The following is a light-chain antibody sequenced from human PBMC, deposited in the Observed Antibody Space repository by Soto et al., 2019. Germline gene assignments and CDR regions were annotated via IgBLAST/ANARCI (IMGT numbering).Light chain of an antibody. J-gene: IGKJ1*01. CDR2: GAS. V-gene: IGKV3-20*01. CDR1: QSVSSDN. CDR3: QQYGRSLRT. Sequence: EIVLTQSPGTLSLSPGERVTLSCRASQSVSSDNVAWYPTRPGQAPRLLIYGASIRATGIPDRFSGSGSGTDFTLTISRLEPEDFAVYDCQQYGRSLRTFGQGTKVESK.